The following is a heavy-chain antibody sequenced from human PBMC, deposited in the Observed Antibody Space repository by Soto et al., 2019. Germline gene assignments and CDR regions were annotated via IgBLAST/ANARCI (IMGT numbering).Heavy chain of an antibody. Sequence: GGSLRLSCAASGFTFSSYWMHWVRQAPGKGLVWVSCINSDGSSTSYEDSVKGRFTISRDNATNTLYLQMNSLRAENPAVYDCARGVLPLLETREHAFDIWGQGTMVTVSS. CDR1: GFTFSSYW. D-gene: IGHD1-1*01. CDR2: INSDGSST. J-gene: IGHJ3*02. V-gene: IGHV3-74*01. CDR3: ARGVLPLLETREHAFDI.